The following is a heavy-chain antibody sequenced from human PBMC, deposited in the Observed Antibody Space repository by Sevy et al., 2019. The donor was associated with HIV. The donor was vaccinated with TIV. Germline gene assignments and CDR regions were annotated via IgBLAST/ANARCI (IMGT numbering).Heavy chain of an antibody. CDR1: VGPIISNY. D-gene: IGHD3-22*01. CDR2: FYTSGST. Sequence: SETLSLTCTVLVGPIISNYWSWIRRPAGRGWGGIGRFYTSGSTNYNPSLKSRVTMSVDTSKNQFSLKLSSVTAADTAVYYCARDDRDYGMDVWGQGTTVTVSS. J-gene: IGHJ6*02. V-gene: IGHV4-4*07. CDR3: ARDDRDYGMDV.